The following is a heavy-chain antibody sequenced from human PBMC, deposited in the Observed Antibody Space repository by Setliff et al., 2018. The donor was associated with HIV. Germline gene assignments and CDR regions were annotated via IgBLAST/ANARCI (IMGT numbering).Heavy chain of an antibody. CDR2: ISYSGGT. CDR3: ARVPSIETILFDS. V-gene: IGHV4-31*03. CDR1: GGSISSGGYY. Sequence: SETLSLTCTVSGGSISSGGYYWSWIRQHPGKGLEWIGYISYSGGTYYEPSLKSRVTISVDTSKNQLSLKLSSVTAADTAVYYCARVPSIETILFDSWGQGTLVTVSS. J-gene: IGHJ4*02. D-gene: IGHD2-2*02.